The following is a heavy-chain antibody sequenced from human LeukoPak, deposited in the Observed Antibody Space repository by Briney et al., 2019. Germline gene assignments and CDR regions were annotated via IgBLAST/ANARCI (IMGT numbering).Heavy chain of an antibody. CDR3: ARGFGGYCSSTSCLVTIDY. CDR1: GFTFSSYT. CDR2: ICSTRTYI. V-gene: IGHV3-21*01. J-gene: IGHJ4*02. Sequence: GGSLRLSCAASGFTFSSYTMNWVRQALGKGPEWVSSICSTRTYICYADSLKGRFTISRDNAKNSLYLQMDSLRAEDTAVYYCARGFGGYCSSTSCLVTIDYWGQGTLVTVSS. D-gene: IGHD2-2*01.